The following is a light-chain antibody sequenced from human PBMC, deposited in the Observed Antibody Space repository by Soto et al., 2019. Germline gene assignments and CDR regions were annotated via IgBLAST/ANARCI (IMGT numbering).Light chain of an antibody. J-gene: IGLJ1*01. CDR2: EAN. CDR3: SSYTSSSTLYV. CDR1: SSDIGNYDY. Sequence: QSVLTQPASVSGSPGQSITISCTGTSSDIGNYDYVSWYQQHPGKAPKLIIYEANNRPSGVSNRFSGSKSGNAASLTISGLQAEDEADYYCSSYTSSSTLYVFGTGTKVT. V-gene: IGLV2-14*01.